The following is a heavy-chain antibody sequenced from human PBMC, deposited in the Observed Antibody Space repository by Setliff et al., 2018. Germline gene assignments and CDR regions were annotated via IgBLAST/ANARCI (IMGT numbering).Heavy chain of an antibody. V-gene: IGHV3-9*01. CDR3: ATSDWYAAFDH. CDR2: INGSGEII. J-gene: IGHJ4*02. Sequence: PGGSLRLSCEVSGFTFDNHAMHWVRQAPGKGLEWVSGINGSGEIIGYVGSVKGRFTISRDNARNSVYLQMNSLRAEDAAVYYCATSDWYAAFDHWGQGTLVTVSS. D-gene: IGHD6-19*01. CDR1: GFTFDNHA.